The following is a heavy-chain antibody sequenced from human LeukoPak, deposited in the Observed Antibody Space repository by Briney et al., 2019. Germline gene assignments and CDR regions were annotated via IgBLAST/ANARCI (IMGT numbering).Heavy chain of an antibody. D-gene: IGHD6-13*01. J-gene: IGHJ4*02. V-gene: IGHV3-53*04. Sequence: PGGSLRLSCAASGFTVSSNYMSWVRQAPGKGLEWVSVIYSGGSTYYADSVKGRFTISRHNSKNTLYLQMNNLRAEDTAVYYCARSPPDIAAAGSFDYWGQGTLVTVSS. CDR1: GFTVSSNY. CDR3: ARSPPDIAAAGSFDY. CDR2: IYSGGST.